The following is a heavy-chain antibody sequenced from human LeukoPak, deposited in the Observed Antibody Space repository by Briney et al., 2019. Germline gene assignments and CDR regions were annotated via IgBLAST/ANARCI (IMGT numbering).Heavy chain of an antibody. V-gene: IGHV4-39*01. Sequence: SETLSLTCTVSGGSISSSSYYWGWIRQPPGKGLEWIGNIYYSGSPYYNPSLKSRVTISEDTSKNQFSLKLSSVTAADTAVYYCARRSSSWYSKIDSWGQETLVTVSS. CDR2: IYYSGSP. CDR1: GGSISSSSYY. D-gene: IGHD6-13*01. J-gene: IGHJ4*02. CDR3: ARRSSSWYSKIDS.